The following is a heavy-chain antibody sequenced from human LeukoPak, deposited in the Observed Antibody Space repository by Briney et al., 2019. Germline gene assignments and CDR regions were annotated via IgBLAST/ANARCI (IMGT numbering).Heavy chain of an antibody. V-gene: IGHV4-34*01. CDR2: INHSGST. J-gene: IGHJ2*01. CDR1: GGSFSGYY. CDR3: ARHKPRSIARSAPIRYFDL. D-gene: IGHD2-2*01. Sequence: SETLSLTCAVYGGSFSGYYWSWIRQPPGKGLEWIGEINHSGSTNYNPSLKSRVTISVDTSKNQFSLKLSSVTAADTAVYYCARHKPRSIARSAPIRYFDLWGRGTLVTVSS.